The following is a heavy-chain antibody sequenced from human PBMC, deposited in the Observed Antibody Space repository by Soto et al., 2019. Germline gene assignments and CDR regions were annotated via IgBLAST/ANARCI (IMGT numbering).Heavy chain of an antibody. CDR2: ISSSSSAT. CDR1: GFTFGSHG. D-gene: IGHD6-13*01. V-gene: IGHV3-48*01. J-gene: IGHJ4*02. Sequence: GGSLRLSCAASGFTFGSHGMNWVRQASGKGLEWVSYISSSSSATYYADSVKGRFTISRDSSKNTVYLQMNSLRADDTGVYYCAKGGPVAGWYAIFDYWGQGTLVTVSS. CDR3: AKGGPVAGWYAIFDY.